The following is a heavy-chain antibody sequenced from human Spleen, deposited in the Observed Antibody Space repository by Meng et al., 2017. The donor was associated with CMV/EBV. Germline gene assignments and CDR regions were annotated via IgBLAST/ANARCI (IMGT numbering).Heavy chain of an antibody. Sequence: ASVKVSCKASGYTFTSYYMHWVRQAPGQGLEWMGIINPSAGSTSYAQKFQGRVTMTRDTSTSTVYMALSSLRSEDTAVYYRAREGGDSSAYSGGRDVWGQGTTVTVSS. CDR1: GYTFTSYY. CDR3: AREGGDSSAYSGGRDV. D-gene: IGHD6-25*01. V-gene: IGHV1-46*01. CDR2: INPSAGST. J-gene: IGHJ6*02.